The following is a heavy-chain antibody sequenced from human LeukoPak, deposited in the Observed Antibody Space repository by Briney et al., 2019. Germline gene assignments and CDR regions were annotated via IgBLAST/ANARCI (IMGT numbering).Heavy chain of an antibody. J-gene: IGHJ4*02. CDR1: GYTFTSYG. D-gene: IGHD3-3*01. CDR2: ISAYNGNT. CDR3: ARDSDILEWLSIFDY. Sequence: ASVKVSCKASGYTFTSYGISWVRQAPGQGLEWMGWISAYNGNTNYAQKLQGRVTMTTDTSTSTAYMELRSPRSDDTAVYYCARDSDILEWLSIFDYWGQGTLVTVSS. V-gene: IGHV1-18*01.